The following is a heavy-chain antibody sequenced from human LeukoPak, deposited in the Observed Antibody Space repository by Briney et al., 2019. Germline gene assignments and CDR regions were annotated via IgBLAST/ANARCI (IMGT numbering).Heavy chain of an antibody. CDR3: ASDSSYFYYDSSGYLDY. D-gene: IGHD3-22*01. CDR1: GFTFSSYS. J-gene: IGHJ4*02. V-gene: IGHV3-21*01. Sequence: GGSLRLSCAASGFTFSSYSMNWVRQAPGKGLEWVSSISSSSSYIYYADSVKGRFTISRDNAKNSLYLQMNSLRAEDTAVYYCASDSSYFYYDSSGYLDYWGQGTLVTVFS. CDR2: ISSSSSYI.